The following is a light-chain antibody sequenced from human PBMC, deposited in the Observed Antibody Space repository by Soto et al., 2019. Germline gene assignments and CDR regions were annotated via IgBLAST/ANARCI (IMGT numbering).Light chain of an antibody. CDR2: AAS. CDR1: QSISSY. V-gene: IGKV1-39*01. J-gene: IGKJ4*01. CDR3: QQSYITPPLT. Sequence: IQMTQSPSSLSASVGARVTITCRASQSISSYLNWYQQKPGKAPKLLIYAASSLQSGVPLRFSASGSGTDFTLTISSLQPEDFATYYCQQSYITPPLTFGGGTKVDIK.